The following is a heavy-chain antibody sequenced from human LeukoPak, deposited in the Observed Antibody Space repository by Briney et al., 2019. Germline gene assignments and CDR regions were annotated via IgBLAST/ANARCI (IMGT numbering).Heavy chain of an antibody. Sequence: PGRSLRLSCAASGFTFNDYAMHWVRQAPGKGLEWVSGISWNSGSIGYADSVKGRFTISRDNAKNSLYLQMNSLRAEDTALYYCAKDIRRDYGSGRGFDYWGQGTLVTVSS. CDR1: GFTFNDYA. CDR3: AKDIRRDYGSGRGFDY. CDR2: ISWNSGSI. J-gene: IGHJ4*02. V-gene: IGHV3-9*01. D-gene: IGHD3-10*01.